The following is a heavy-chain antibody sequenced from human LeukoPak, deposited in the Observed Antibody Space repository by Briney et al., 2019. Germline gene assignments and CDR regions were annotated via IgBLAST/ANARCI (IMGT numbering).Heavy chain of an antibody. J-gene: IGHJ4*02. D-gene: IGHD2/OR15-2a*01. CDR3: AQGSDCSVTFCGTDY. V-gene: IGHV3-23*01. CDR2: ISADGTT. Sequence: GGSLRLSCAASGFTFSNYAMNWVSQGPGKGLEWVSGISADGTTEYADSVKGRFTISRDNSKNTLFLQMNSLRAEDTAIYYCAQGSDCSVTFCGTDYSGQGTLVTVSS. CDR1: GFTFSNYA.